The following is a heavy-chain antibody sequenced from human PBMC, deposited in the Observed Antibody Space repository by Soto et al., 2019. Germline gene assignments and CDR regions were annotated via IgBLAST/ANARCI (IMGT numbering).Heavy chain of an antibody. CDR1: GYTFTSYG. V-gene: IGHV1-18*01. CDR3: AREGGLGYCSGGSCYWFEP. Sequence: ASVKVSCKASGYTFTSYGISLVRQAPGQGLEWMGWISAYNGNTNYAQKLQGRVTMTTDTSTSTAYMELRSLRSDDTAVYYCAREGGLGYCSGGSCYWFEPWGQGTLVTLSS. D-gene: IGHD2-15*01. CDR2: ISAYNGNT. J-gene: IGHJ5*02.